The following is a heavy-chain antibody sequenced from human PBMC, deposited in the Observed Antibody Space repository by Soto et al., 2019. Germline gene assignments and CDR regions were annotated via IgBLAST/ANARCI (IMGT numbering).Heavy chain of an antibody. CDR3: ARESERWLQYDY. V-gene: IGHV1-3*01. CDR1: GYTFTSYA. CDR2: INAGNGNT. D-gene: IGHD5-12*01. J-gene: IGHJ4*02. Sequence: QVQLVQSGAEVKKPGASVKVSCKASGYTFTSYAMHWVRQAPGQRLEWMGWINAGNGNTKYSQKFQGRVTITRDTSASTAYMELSSLRSEDTAVYCCARESERWLQYDYWGQGALVTVSS.